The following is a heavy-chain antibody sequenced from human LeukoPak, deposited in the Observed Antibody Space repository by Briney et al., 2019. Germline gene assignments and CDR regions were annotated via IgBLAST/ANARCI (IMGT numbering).Heavy chain of an antibody. J-gene: IGHJ4*02. Sequence: SETLSLTCAVYGESFRVYYWSWIRQPPGKGREWIGEINHSGSTNYNPSLKSRITISVDTSRSQFSLKLSAVTAADRAVYYCARHPLAARTFDFWGQGTLVTVSS. CDR1: GESFRVYY. D-gene: IGHD6-6*01. V-gene: IGHV4-34*01. CDR3: ARHPLAARTFDF. CDR2: INHSGST.